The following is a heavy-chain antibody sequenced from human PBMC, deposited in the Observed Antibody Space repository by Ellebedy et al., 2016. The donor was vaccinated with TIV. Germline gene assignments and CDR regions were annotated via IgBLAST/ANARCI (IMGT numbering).Heavy chain of an antibody. CDR2: ISSSGSTI. CDR3: ASRYSSSWSVDAFDI. V-gene: IGHV3-48*03. CDR1: GFTFSSYE. D-gene: IGHD6-13*01. Sequence: GESLKISCAASGFTFSSYEMNWVRQAPGKGLEWVSYISSSGSTIYYADSVKGRFTISRDNAKNSLYLQMNSLRAEDTAVYYCASRYSSSWSVDAFDIWGQGTMVTVSS. J-gene: IGHJ3*02.